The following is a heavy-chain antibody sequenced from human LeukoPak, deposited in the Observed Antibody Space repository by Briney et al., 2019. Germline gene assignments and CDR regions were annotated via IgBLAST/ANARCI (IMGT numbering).Heavy chain of an antibody. D-gene: IGHD6-13*01. CDR2: FYHSGST. V-gene: IGHV4-38-2*02. CDR3: ATIAAAANDAFDI. CDR1: GYSISSGSY. Sequence: PSETLSLTCTVSGYSISSGSYWGWIRQPPGKGLEWIGSFYHSGSTYYNPSLKSRVTISVDTSKNHFSLRLSSVTATDTAVYYCATIAAAANDAFDIWGLGTMVTVSS. J-gene: IGHJ3*02.